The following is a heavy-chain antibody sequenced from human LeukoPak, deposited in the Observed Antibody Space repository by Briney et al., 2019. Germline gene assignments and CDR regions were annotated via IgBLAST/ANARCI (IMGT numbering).Heavy chain of an antibody. V-gene: IGHV3-23*01. Sequence: GGSLRLSCAASGFTFSSYAMSWVRQAPGKGLEWVSAITGSGGNTYYADSVKGRFTISRDNSKNTVFLQMNSLRAEDTTVYYCAKWGDYDVLTGYYVSDYWGQGTLVTVSS. CDR1: GFTFSSYA. D-gene: IGHD3-9*01. CDR2: ITGSGGNT. J-gene: IGHJ4*02. CDR3: AKWGDYDVLTGYYVSDY.